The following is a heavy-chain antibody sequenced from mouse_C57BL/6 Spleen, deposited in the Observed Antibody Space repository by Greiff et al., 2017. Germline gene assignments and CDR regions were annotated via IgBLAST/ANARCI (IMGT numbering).Heavy chain of an antibody. V-gene: IGHV1-76*01. J-gene: IGHJ2*01. CDR2: IYPCNGDT. CDR3: RRGSYDTDY. CDR1: GYTFTDYY. D-gene: IGHD2-12*01. Sequence: VQLQQPGTELVKPGASVKLSCKASGYTFTDYYINWVKQRPGQGLEWIARIYPCNGDTYYNEKFKGKATLTVEKSSSTAYMQLSRLTSEDSAVYCCRRGSYDTDYWGQGTTLTVSS.